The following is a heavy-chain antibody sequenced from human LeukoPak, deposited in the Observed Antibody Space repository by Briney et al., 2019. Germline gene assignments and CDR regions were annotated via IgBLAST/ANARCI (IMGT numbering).Heavy chain of an antibody. Sequence: GGSLRLSCAASGFTFSNYGMHWVRQAPGKGLGWVAVIWYDGTNKYYADSVKGRFTISRDNSKNMQYLQMNSLGVENTAVYYCARDLGSGWYDYWGQGTLVTVSS. CDR3: ARDLGSGWYDY. V-gene: IGHV3-33*01. D-gene: IGHD6-19*01. CDR1: GFTFSNYG. J-gene: IGHJ4*02. CDR2: IWYDGTNK.